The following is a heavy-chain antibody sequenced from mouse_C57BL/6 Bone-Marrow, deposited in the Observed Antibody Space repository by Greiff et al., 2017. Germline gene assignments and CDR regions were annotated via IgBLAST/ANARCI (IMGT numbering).Heavy chain of an antibody. CDR1: GFTFSSYG. CDR3: ARTSYYGSRNWYFDV. Sequence: EVQRVESGGDLVKPGGSLKLSCAASGFTFSSYGMSWVRQTPDKRLEWVATISSGGSYTYYPDSVKGRFTISSDNANNTLYLQMSRLKAEDTAMYYCARTSYYGSRNWYFDVWGTGTTVTVSS. V-gene: IGHV5-6*01. D-gene: IGHD1-1*01. CDR2: ISSGGSYT. J-gene: IGHJ1*03.